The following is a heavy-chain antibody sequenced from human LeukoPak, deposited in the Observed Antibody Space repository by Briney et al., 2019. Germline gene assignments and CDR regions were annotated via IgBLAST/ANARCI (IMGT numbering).Heavy chain of an antibody. Sequence: TGGSLRLSXAASGFTFDDYGMSWVRQAPGKGLEWVSGINWNGGSTGYADSVKGRFTISRDNAKNSLYLQMNSLRAEDTALYYCARGLHLYYYYMDVWGKGTTVTVSS. CDR2: INWNGGST. CDR3: ARGLHLYYYYMDV. J-gene: IGHJ6*03. V-gene: IGHV3-20*04. CDR1: GFTFDDYG.